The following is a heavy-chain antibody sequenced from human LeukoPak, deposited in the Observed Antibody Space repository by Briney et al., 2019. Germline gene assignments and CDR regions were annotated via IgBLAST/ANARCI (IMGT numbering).Heavy chain of an antibody. V-gene: IGHV1-18*01. J-gene: IGHJ4*02. CDR3: ARVGFSSPFDY. CDR1: GYTFTSYG. Sequence: RASVKVSCKASGYTFTSYGISWVRQAPGQGLEWMGWISAYNGNTNYAQKLQGRVTMTRDTSTSTVYMELSGLRSEDTAVYYCARVGFSSPFDYWGQGTLVTVSS. CDR2: ISAYNGNT. D-gene: IGHD6-19*01.